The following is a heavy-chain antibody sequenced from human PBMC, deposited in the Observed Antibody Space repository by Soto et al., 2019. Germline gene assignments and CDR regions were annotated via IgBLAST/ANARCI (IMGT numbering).Heavy chain of an antibody. CDR1: GYTFTSYG. Sequence: ASLKVSCKASGYTFTSYGISWVRQAPGQGLEWMGWISAYNGNTNYAQKLQGRVTMTTDTSTSTAYMELRSLRSDDTAVYYCAGGGDIVATLADFDYRGKGTLVTVSS. V-gene: IGHV1-18*01. CDR2: ISAYNGNT. CDR3: AGGGDIVATLADFDY. J-gene: IGHJ4*02. D-gene: IGHD5-12*01.